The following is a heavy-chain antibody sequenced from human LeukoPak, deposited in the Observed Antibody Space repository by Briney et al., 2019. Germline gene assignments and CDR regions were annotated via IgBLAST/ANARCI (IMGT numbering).Heavy chain of an antibody. CDR1: GGSISSSSYY. V-gene: IGHV4-39*01. CDR3: ARGGILDYYYGMDV. J-gene: IGHJ6*02. Sequence: SETLSLTCTVSGGSISSSSYYWGWIRQPPGKGLEWIGSIYYSGSTYYNPSLKSRVTISVDTSKNQFSLKLSSVTAADTAVYYCARGGILDYYYGMDVWGQGTTVTVSS. CDR2: IYYSGST.